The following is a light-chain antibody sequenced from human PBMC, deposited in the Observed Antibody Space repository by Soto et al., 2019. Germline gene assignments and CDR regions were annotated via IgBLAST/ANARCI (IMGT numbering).Light chain of an antibody. V-gene: IGKV3-15*01. J-gene: IGKJ2*01. Sequence: EIVMTQSPATLSVFPGERATLSCRASQSVTNKLAWYQQKPGQPPRLLIYGASTRATGIPARFSGSGSGTEFILTISSLQSEDFAVYYCQQYNNWPPYTFGQGTKVEI. CDR3: QQYNNWPPYT. CDR1: QSVTNK. CDR2: GAS.